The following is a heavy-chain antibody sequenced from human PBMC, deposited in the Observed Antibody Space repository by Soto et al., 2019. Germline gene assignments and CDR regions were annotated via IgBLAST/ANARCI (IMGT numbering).Heavy chain of an antibody. CDR3: ARQDRGSTSYYYFDF. CDR1: GGSITSSSYY. D-gene: IGHD1-26*01. CDR2: INYSGDT. Sequence: QLQLQESGPGLVKPSETLSLTCTVSGGSITSSSYYWGWIRQPPGKGLECIGTINYSGDTYYSASLKSRVSISVDTSKNQFSLNLSSVTAADTAVYYCARQDRGSTSYYYFDFWGQGTLVTVSS. J-gene: IGHJ4*02. V-gene: IGHV4-39*01.